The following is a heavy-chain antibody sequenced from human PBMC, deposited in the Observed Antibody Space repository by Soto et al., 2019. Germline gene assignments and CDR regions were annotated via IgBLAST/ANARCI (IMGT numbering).Heavy chain of an antibody. Sequence: GGSLRLSCAASGFTFSSYGMHWVRQAPGKGLEWVAVIWYDGSNKYYADSVKGRFTISRDNSKNTLYLQMNSLRAEDTAVYYCAREGYSSSWYYFDYWGQGTLVTVSS. V-gene: IGHV3-33*01. CDR3: AREGYSSSWYYFDY. D-gene: IGHD6-13*01. CDR1: GFTFSSYG. J-gene: IGHJ4*02. CDR2: IWYDGSNK.